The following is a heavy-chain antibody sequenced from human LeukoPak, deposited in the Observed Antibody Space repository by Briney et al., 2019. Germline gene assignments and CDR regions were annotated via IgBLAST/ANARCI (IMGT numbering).Heavy chain of an antibody. CDR3: ARGLRGVARPADH. V-gene: IGHV3-21*01. J-gene: IGHJ4*02. CDR1: GFTLSTYS. D-gene: IGHD6-6*01. CDR2: TDSTGASI. Sequence: GGSLRLSCVASGFTLSTYSMHWVRQPPGKGLGWVSSTDSTGASIYYADSVKGRFTISRDNAKNSLYLQMNTLRVDDTAVYFCARGLRGVARPADHWGQGTPVTVSS.